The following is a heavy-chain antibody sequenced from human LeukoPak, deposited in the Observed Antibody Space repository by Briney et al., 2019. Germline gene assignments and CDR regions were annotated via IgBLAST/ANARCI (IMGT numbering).Heavy chain of an antibody. CDR2: IYYSGST. CDR1: GGSISSSSYY. CDR3: ARRKQQHLFDP. J-gene: IGHJ5*02. V-gene: IGHV4-39*07. Sequence: SETLSLTCTVSGGSISSSSYYWGWIRQPPGKGLEWIGSIYYSGSTYYNPSLKSRVTISVDTSKNQFSLKLSSVTAADTAVYYCARRKQQHLFDPWGQGTLVTVSS. D-gene: IGHD6-13*01.